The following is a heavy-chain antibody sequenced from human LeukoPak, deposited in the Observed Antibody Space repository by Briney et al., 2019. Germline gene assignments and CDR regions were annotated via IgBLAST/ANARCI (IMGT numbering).Heavy chain of an antibody. CDR2: ISSSSSTI. Sequence: GRSLRLSCAASGFTFSSYAMNWVRQAPGKGLEWVSYISSSSSTIYYADSVKGRFTISRDNAKNSLYLQMNSLRDEDTAVYYCARDLTDDFWSGYHFDYWGQGALVTVSS. V-gene: IGHV3-48*02. D-gene: IGHD3-3*01. J-gene: IGHJ4*02. CDR3: ARDLTDDFWSGYHFDY. CDR1: GFTFSSYA.